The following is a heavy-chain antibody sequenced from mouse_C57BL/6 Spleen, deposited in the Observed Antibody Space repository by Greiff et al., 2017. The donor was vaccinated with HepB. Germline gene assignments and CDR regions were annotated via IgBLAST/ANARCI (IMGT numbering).Heavy chain of an antibody. CDR3: AILRY. J-gene: IGHJ3*01. CDR1: GYTFTSYW. Sequence: QVHVKQPGAELVKPGASVKLSCKASGYTFTSYWMQWVKQRPGQGLEWIGEIDPSDSYTNYNQKFKGKATLTVDTSSSTAYMQLSSLTSEDSAVYYCAILRYWGQGTLVTVSA. CDR2: IDPSDSYT. V-gene: IGHV1-50*01.